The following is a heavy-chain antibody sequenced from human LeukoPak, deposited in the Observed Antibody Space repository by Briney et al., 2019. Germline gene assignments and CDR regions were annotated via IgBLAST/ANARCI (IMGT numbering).Heavy chain of an antibody. J-gene: IGHJ5*01. CDR2: SDYSGST. V-gene: IGHV4-31*03. CDR3: ARGVYYESGMMGDT. D-gene: IGHD3-10*01. Sequence: PSQTLSLTCTVSGGSINSGGYYWSWIRQYPGRGLEWIGYSDYSGSTHYMPSLKSRITITVDTSKNQFFLSLTSVTAADTAIYYCARGVYYESGMMGDTWGHGTLVTVSS. CDR1: GGSINSGGYY.